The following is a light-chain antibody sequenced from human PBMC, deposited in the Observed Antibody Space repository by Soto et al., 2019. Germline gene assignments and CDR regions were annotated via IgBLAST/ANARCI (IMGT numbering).Light chain of an antibody. J-gene: IGKJ2*01. Sequence: EIVMTQSPATLSVSPGERATLSCRASQTVTGALAWYQQKPGQAPRLLLYGASTRATGVPDRFSGSGSGTDFTLTISSLQSEDFAVYYCQQYNDWPLYTFGQGNNVEIK. V-gene: IGKV3-15*01. CDR3: QQYNDWPLYT. CDR2: GAS. CDR1: QTVTGA.